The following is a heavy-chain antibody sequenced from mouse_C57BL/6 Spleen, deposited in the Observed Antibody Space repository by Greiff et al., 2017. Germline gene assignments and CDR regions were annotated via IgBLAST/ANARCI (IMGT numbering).Heavy chain of an antibody. D-gene: IGHD2-12*01. Sequence: EVQLQESVPELAKPGASVQISCKASGYSFTNYNMNLVKQSNGKRLEWIGVITPNYGTTSYNQKFKGKATLTVDQSSSTAYMQLNRLTSEDAAVYYCASRDYRNYGYFAVWRTVAMVTFS. CDR1: GYSFTNYN. CDR3: ASRDYRNYGYFAV. CDR2: ITPNYGTT. V-gene: IGHV1-39*01. J-gene: IGHJ1*03.